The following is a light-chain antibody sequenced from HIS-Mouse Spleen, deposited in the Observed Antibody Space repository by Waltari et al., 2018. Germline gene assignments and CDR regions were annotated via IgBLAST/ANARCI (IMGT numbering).Light chain of an antibody. V-gene: IGKV1-8*01. Sequence: AIRQTQSPSSFSASTVDSVTITCRASQGISSYLAWYQQKPGKAPKLLIYAASTLQSGVPSRFSGSGSGTDFTLTISCLQSEDFATYYCQQYYSYPYTFGQGTKLEIK. CDR1: QGISSY. J-gene: IGKJ2*01. CDR3: QQYYSYPYT. CDR2: AAS.